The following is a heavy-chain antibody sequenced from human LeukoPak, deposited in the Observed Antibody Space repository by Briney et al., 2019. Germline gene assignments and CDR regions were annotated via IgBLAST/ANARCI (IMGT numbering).Heavy chain of an antibody. V-gene: IGHV1-8*03. Sequence: ASVKVSCKASGYTFTSYDINWVRQATGQGLEWMGWMNPNSGNTGYAQKFQGRVTITRNTSTSTAYMELSSLRSEDTAVYYCARTVLPAAVSLDYWGQGTLLTVSS. J-gene: IGHJ4*02. CDR1: GYTFTSYD. CDR3: ARTVLPAAVSLDY. CDR2: MNPNSGNT. D-gene: IGHD2-2*01.